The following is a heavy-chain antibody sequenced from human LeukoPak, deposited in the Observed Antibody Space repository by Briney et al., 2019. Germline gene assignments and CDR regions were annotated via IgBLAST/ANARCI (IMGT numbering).Heavy chain of an antibody. Sequence: SETLSLTCAVSGGSISSNSYYWGWIRQPPGKGLEWIGSIYYSGSTYYNPFLKSRVTISVDTSKKQFSLKLSSVTAADTAVYYCARHVGFITMVRGVINNNWFDPWGQGTLVTVSS. CDR2: IYYSGST. D-gene: IGHD3-10*01. V-gene: IGHV4-39*01. CDR3: ARHVGFITMVRGVINNNWFDP. CDR1: GGSISSNSYY. J-gene: IGHJ5*02.